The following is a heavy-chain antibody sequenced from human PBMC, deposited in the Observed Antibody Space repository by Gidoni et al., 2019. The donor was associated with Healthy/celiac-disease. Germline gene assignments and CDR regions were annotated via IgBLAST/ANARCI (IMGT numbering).Heavy chain of an antibody. D-gene: IGHD5-18*01. CDR1: GFTCSSYA. CDR3: AKREDTAITN. Sequence: EVQLWESGGGLVQPGGSLRLSCAASGFTCSSYAMSLVRLAPGNGLGWVSAISGGGGSTYYADSVKGRFTISSDNSKNTLYLQMHSLRAEDTAVYYCAKREDTAITNWGQGTLVTVSS. V-gene: IGHV3-23*01. J-gene: IGHJ4*02. CDR2: ISGGGGST.